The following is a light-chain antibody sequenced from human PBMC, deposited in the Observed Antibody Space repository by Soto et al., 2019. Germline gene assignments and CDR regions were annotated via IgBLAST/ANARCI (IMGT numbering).Light chain of an antibody. V-gene: IGLV2-8*01. CDR2: EVS. Sequence: HCVLTQPPSASGSPGQSVTISWTGTSSDIGGYNYVSWYQQHPGKAPKLMIYEVSKRPSGVPDRFSGSKSGNTASLTVSGLQAEDEADYYCSSYAGSNNYVFGSGTKLTVL. CDR3: SSYAGSNNYV. J-gene: IGLJ1*01. CDR1: SSDIGGYNY.